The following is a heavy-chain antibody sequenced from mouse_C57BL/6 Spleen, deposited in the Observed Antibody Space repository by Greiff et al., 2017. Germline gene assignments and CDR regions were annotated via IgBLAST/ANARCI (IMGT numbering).Heavy chain of an antibody. J-gene: IGHJ3*01. CDR1: GFTFSSYG. CDR2: ISRGGSYT. V-gene: IGHV5-6*01. CDR3: ARQEDYGSSYGGWFAY. Sequence: EVKLMESGGDLVKPGGSLKLSCAASGFTFSSYGMSWVRQTPDKRLEWVATISRGGSYTYYPDSVKGRFTISRDNAKNTLYLQMSSLKSEDTAMYYCARQEDYGSSYGGWFAYWGQGTLVTVSA. D-gene: IGHD1-1*01.